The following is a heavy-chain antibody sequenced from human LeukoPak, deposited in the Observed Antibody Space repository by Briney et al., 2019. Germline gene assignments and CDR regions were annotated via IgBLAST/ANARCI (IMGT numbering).Heavy chain of an antibody. Sequence: GGSLRLSCAASGFTFSGSAMHWVRQASGKGLEWVGRIRSKANSYATAYAASVKGRFTISRDDSKNTAYLQMNSLTTEDTAVYYCARDRRYSGGTDYWGQGTLVTVSS. CDR1: GFTFSGSA. J-gene: IGHJ4*02. CDR3: ARDRRYSGGTDY. V-gene: IGHV3-73*01. CDR2: IRSKANSYAT. D-gene: IGHD1-26*01.